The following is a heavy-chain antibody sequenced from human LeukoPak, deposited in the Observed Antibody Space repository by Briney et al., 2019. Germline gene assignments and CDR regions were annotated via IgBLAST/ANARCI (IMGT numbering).Heavy chain of an antibody. J-gene: IGHJ4*02. Sequence: SETLSLTCTVSGGSISSYYWSWIWQPPGKGLEWNGYIYYSGSTNYNPSLKSRVTISVDTSKNQFSLKLSSVTAADTAVYYCARLLGAYGWLPKYYFDYWGQGTLVTVSS. CDR2: IYYSGST. CDR3: ARLLGAYGWLPKYYFDY. CDR1: GGSISSYY. D-gene: IGHD5-12*01. V-gene: IGHV4-59*08.